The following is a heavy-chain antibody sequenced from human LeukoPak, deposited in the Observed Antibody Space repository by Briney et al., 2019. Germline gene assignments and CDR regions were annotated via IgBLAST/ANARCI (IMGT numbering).Heavy chain of an antibody. CDR3: ARDRRSNYDFWSGYYRYYFDY. CDR2: ISSSSSYI. D-gene: IGHD3-3*01. Sequence: GGSLRLSCAASGFTFSSYSMNWVRQAPGKGLEWVSSISSSSSYIYYADSVKGRFTNSRDNAKNSLYLQMNSLRAEDTAVYYCARDRRSNYDFWSGYYRYYFDYWGQGTLVTVSS. CDR1: GFTFSSYS. V-gene: IGHV3-21*01. J-gene: IGHJ4*02.